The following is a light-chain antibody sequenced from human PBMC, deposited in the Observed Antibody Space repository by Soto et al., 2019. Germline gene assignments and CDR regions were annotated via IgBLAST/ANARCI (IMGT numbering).Light chain of an antibody. CDR2: DVI. CDR1: GSDIGAYNY. J-gene: IGLJ2*01. CDR3: SSFVGGDSFDVI. V-gene: IGLV2-8*01. Sequence: QSALTQPPSASGSPGQSVTISCTGTGSDIGAYNYVSWYQQYPGKAPKVMIYDVIKRPSGVPDRFSGSKSCNTASLTVSGLRADDEAVYYCSSFVGGDSFDVIFGGGTQLTVL.